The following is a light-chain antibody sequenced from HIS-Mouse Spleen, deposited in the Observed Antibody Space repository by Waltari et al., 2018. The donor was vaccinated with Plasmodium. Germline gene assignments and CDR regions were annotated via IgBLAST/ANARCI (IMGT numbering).Light chain of an antibody. V-gene: IGLV3-25*03. Sequence: SYELTQPPSVSVSPGQTARITCSGDALPKQYAYWYQQKPGQAPVPVIDKDSERPSGIPERVSGSSSGTTVTLTISGVQAEDEADYYCQSADSSGTYRVFGGGTKLTVL. CDR2: KDS. CDR1: ALPKQY. J-gene: IGLJ2*01. CDR3: QSADSSGTYRV.